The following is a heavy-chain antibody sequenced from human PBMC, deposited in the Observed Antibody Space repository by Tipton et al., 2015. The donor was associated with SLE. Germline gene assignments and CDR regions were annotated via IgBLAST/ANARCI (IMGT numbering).Heavy chain of an antibody. V-gene: IGHV4-59*01. Sequence: TLSLTCTVSGGSISSYYWSWIRQPPGKGLEWIGYIYHNGSNNYNPSLKSRVSISVDTSMNQFSLELSSVTAADTAVYYCAGSRDVGLIAAAGTGGLDYWGQGTLVTVSS. CDR2: IYHNGSN. D-gene: IGHD6-13*01. J-gene: IGHJ4*02. CDR3: AGSRDVGLIAAAGTGGLDY. CDR1: GGSISSYY.